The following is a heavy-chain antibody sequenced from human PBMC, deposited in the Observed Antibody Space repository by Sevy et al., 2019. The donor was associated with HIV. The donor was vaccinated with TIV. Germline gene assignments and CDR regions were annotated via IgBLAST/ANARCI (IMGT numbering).Heavy chain of an antibody. Sequence: SETLSLTCTVSGGSISSGGYYWSWIRQHPGKGLEWIGYIYYSASTYYNPSLKSRVTISVDTSKNQFSLKLSSVTAADTAVYYCARVILIYRGLFDPWGQGTLVTVSS. J-gene: IGHJ5*02. CDR2: IYYSAST. V-gene: IGHV4-31*03. D-gene: IGHD3-10*01. CDR1: GGSISSGGYY. CDR3: ARVILIYRGLFDP.